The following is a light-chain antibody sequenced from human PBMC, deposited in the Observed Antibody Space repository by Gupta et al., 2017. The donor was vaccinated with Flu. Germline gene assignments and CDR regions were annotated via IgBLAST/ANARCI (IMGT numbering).Light chain of an antibody. V-gene: IGKV3-20*01. CDR1: QSFSSN. J-gene: IGKJ1*01. Sequence: GERATLSCRASQSFSSNLAWYQLKPGQAPRLLIYGASTKPTGIPDRFSGSGSGTDFTLTISRLEPEDFVVYYCHQYGSSPRTFGQGTKVEIK. CDR3: HQYGSSPRT. CDR2: GAS.